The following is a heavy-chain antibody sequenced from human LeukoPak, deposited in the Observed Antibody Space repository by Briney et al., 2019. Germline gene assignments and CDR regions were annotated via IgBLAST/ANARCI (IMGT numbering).Heavy chain of an antibody. Sequence: PSETPSLTCAVSGGSIDSSSYYWGWIRQPPGKGLEWIGSIFRTGSTYYSASLKSRVSISVDTSKNHIALKLTSVTAADTAVYFCARRVGFYGSGSLNYFDPWGQGILVNVS. CDR2: IFRTGST. CDR1: GGSIDSSSYY. CDR3: ARRVGFYGSGSLNYFDP. J-gene: IGHJ5*01. V-gene: IGHV4-39*02. D-gene: IGHD3-10*01.